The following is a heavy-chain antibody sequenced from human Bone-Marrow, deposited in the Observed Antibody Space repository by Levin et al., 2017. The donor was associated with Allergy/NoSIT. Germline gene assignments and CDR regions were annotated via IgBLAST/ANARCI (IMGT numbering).Heavy chain of an antibody. CDR2: ISYDGSNK. CDR3: ARDGDGRQQLVLYYYYGMDV. V-gene: IGHV3-30-3*01. Sequence: PGGSLRLSCAASGFTFSSYAMHWVRQAPGKGLEWVAVISYDGSNKYYADSVKGRFTISRDNSKNTLYLQMNSLRAEDTAVYYCARDGDGRQQLVLYYYYGMDVWGQGTTVTVSS. CDR1: GFTFSSYA. J-gene: IGHJ6*02. D-gene: IGHD6-13*01.